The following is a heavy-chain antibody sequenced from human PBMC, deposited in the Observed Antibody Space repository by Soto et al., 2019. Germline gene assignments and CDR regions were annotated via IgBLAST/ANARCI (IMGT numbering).Heavy chain of an antibody. Sequence: QVQLVQSGAEEKKPGASVKVSCKASGYTFTSYAMHWVRQAPGQRLEWMGWINAGNGNTKYSQKFQGRVTITRDTSASTAYMELSSLRSEDTDVYYCARAFRGECEWAWDYWGQGTLGTGSS. D-gene: IGHD2-21*01. CDR2: INAGNGNT. V-gene: IGHV1-3*05. CDR1: GYTFTSYA. J-gene: IGHJ4*02. CDR3: ARAFRGECEWAWDY.